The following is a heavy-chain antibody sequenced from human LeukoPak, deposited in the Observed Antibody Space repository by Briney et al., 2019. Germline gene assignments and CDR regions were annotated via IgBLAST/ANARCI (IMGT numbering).Heavy chain of an antibody. CDR1: GGSISSYY. D-gene: IGHD5-12*01. CDR2: IYHSGST. J-gene: IGHJ5*02. Sequence: PSETLSLTCTVSGGSISSYYWSWIRQPPGKGLEWIGYIYHSGSTNYNPSLKSRVTISVDTSKNQFSLKLSSVTAADTAVYYCARLGFKRGYSGYDGDQDPWGQGTLVTVSS. V-gene: IGHV4-59*01. CDR3: ARLGFKRGYSGYDGDQDP.